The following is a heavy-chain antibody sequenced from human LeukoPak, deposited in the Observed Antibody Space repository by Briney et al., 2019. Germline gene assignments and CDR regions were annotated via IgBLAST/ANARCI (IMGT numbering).Heavy chain of an antibody. CDR1: GYSFSNYW. D-gene: IGHD2-2*03. J-gene: IGHJ4*02. Sequence: GESLKISFKVSGYSFSNYWIGWGRPMPGKGLEWMAIIYPADSDVRYSPSFEGHVTISADNSINTAYLQWSSLKASDTAMYYCATPVIGSNDYWGQGTLVIVSS. V-gene: IGHV5-51*01. CDR2: IYPADSDV. CDR3: ATPVIGSNDY.